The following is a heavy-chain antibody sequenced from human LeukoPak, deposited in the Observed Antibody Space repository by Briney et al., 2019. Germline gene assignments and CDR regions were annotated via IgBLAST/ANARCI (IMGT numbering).Heavy chain of an antibody. CDR3: AREGGRGSSNLDYFDY. D-gene: IGHD2-15*01. V-gene: IGHV3-21*01. CDR2: ISSNGAYI. J-gene: IGHJ4*02. Sequence: GESLRLSCAASGFTFSRYTINWVRQAPGKGLEWVSSISSNGAYIYYADSMEGRFTISRDSAKNSLSLQMDSLRAEDTAIYYCAREGGRGSSNLDYFDYWGQGMLVTVSS. CDR1: GFTFSRYT.